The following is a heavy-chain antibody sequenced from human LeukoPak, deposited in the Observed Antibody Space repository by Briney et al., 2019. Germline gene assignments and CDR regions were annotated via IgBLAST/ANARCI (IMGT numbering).Heavy chain of an antibody. D-gene: IGHD5-18*01. Sequence: SQTLSLTCTVSGGSISSGSYYWSWIRQPAGKGLEWIGRIYTSGSTNYNPSLKSRVTISVDTSKNQFSLKLSSVTAADTAVYYCAGAGYSDAFDIWGQGTMVTVSS. CDR1: GGSISSGSYY. CDR2: IYTSGST. CDR3: AGAGYSDAFDI. V-gene: IGHV4-61*02. J-gene: IGHJ3*02.